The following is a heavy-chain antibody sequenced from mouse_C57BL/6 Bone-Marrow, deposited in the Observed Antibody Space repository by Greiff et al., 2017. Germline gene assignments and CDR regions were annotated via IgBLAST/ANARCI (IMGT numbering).Heavy chain of an antibody. J-gene: IGHJ4*01. CDR1: GFTFSDYG. CDR2: ISNLAYSI. CDR3: ARAGSRAARDY. V-gene: IGHV5-15*01. D-gene: IGHD1-1*01. Sequence: EVMLVESGGGLVQPGGSLKLSCAASGFTFSDYGMAWVRQAPRKGPAWVAFISNLAYSIYYADTVTGRFTISRGNAKNTLYLEMSSLRSEDTAMYYCARAGSRAARDYWGQGTSVTVSS.